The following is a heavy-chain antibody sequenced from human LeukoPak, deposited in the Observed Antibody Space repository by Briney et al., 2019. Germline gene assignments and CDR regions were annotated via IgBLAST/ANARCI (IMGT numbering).Heavy chain of an antibody. D-gene: IGHD2-2*01. Sequence: PSETLSLTCTVSGYSISSGYYWGWIRQPPGKGLEWIGSIYHSGSTNYNPSLKSRVTISVDTSKNQFSLKLSSVTAADTAVYYCAAGYCSSTSCYDAFDIWGQGTMVTVSS. V-gene: IGHV4-38-2*02. CDR2: IYHSGST. CDR3: AAGYCSSTSCYDAFDI. CDR1: GYSISSGYY. J-gene: IGHJ3*02.